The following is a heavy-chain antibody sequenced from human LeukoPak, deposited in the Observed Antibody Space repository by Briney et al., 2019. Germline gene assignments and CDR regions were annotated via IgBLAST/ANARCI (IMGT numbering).Heavy chain of an antibody. D-gene: IGHD5-24*01. Sequence: SETLSLTCTVSGGSISSGGYYWSWIRQHPGKGLEWIGYIYYSGSTYYNPSLKSRVTISVDTSKNQFSLKLSSVTAADTAVYYCARGRDGYNLDWFDPWGQGTLVTVSS. J-gene: IGHJ5*02. CDR3: ARGRDGYNLDWFDP. V-gene: IGHV4-31*03. CDR1: GGSISSGGYY. CDR2: IYYSGST.